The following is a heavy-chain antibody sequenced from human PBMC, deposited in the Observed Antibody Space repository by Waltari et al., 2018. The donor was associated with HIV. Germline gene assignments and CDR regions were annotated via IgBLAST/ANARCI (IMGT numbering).Heavy chain of an antibody. V-gene: IGHV1-2*02. CDR2: IDPNRGVT. D-gene: IGHD7-27*01. CDR3: AGDWGDPFFDY. CDR1: GYTFTGYF. J-gene: IGHJ4*02. Sequence: QVQLVQSGAEVKKPGASVKVSCKASGYTFTGYFLHWVRQAPGQGLEGMGWIDPNRGVTRFSQKFQGRATRTRDTSINTAYMELTRLRSNDTAVYYCAGDWGDPFFDYWGQGALVTVSS.